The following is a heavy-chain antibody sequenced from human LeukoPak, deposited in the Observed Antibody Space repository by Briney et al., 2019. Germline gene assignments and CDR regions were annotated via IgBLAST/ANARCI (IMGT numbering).Heavy chain of an antibody. Sequence: PGGSLRLSCAGSGFTFSSYDMHWVRQAAGKGLEWVAAIGTAGVTYYPGSVRGRFSISRESAKNSFFLQMTILRAGDTAVYYCARGGYFGSGPMDVWGQGTTVTVSS. V-gene: IGHV3-13*01. D-gene: IGHD3-10*01. CDR1: GFTFSSYD. CDR3: ARGGYFGSGPMDV. J-gene: IGHJ6*02. CDR2: IGTAGVT.